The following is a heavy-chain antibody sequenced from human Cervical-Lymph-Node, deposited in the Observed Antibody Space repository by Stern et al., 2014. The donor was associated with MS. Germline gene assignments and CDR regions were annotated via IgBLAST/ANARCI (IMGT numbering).Heavy chain of an antibody. J-gene: IGHJ4*02. D-gene: IGHD2-8*01. Sequence: QVQLVESGGAVVQPGRSLRLSCAASGFTFSSYGMHWVRQAPGNGLEWVTVISYDGNHKYYAAYVKGRFTISRDNSKNTLHLQMNSVTPDDTAIYYCARDYEDTSMLFDHWGQGTLVTVSS. CDR1: GFTFSSYG. CDR2: ISYDGNHK. V-gene: IGHV3-30*03. CDR3: ARDYEDTSMLFDH.